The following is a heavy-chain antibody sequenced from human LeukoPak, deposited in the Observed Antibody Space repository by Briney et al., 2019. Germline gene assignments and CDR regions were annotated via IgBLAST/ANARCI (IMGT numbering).Heavy chain of an antibody. V-gene: IGHV3-48*01. Sequence: GGSLRLSCAASGFTFSSYSMNWVRQAPGKGLEWVSYISSSSSTIYYADSVKGRFTISRDNAKNSLYLQMNSLRAEDTAVYYCATGDYYDSSGYYYRPFDYWGQGTLVTVSS. J-gene: IGHJ4*02. CDR3: ATGDYYDSSGYYYRPFDY. CDR1: GFTFSSYS. D-gene: IGHD3-22*01. CDR2: ISSSSSTI.